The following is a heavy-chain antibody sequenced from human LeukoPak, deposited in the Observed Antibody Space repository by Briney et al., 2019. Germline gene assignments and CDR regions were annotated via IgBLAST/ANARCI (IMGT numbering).Heavy chain of an antibody. Sequence: SETLSLTCTVSGGSISSYYWSWIRQPPGKGLEWIGYIYYSGSTNCNPSLKSRVTISVDTSKNQFSLKLSSVTAADTAVYYCARQSSSWYEINWFDPWGQGTLVTVSS. CDR2: IYYSGST. CDR1: GGSISSYY. CDR3: ARQSSSWYEINWFDP. D-gene: IGHD6-13*01. V-gene: IGHV4-59*08. J-gene: IGHJ5*02.